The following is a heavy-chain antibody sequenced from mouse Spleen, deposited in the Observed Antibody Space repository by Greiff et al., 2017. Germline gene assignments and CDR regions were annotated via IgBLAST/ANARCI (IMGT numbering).Heavy chain of an antibody. V-gene: IGHV1-62-2*01. CDR2: FYPGSGSI. D-gene: IGHD2-2*01. CDR1: GYTFTEYI. J-gene: IGHJ4*01. Sequence: QVQLQQSGAELVKPGASVKLSCKASGYTFTEYIIHWVKQRSGQGLEWIGWFYPGSGSIKYNEKFKDKATLTADKSSSTVYMELSRLTSEDSAVYFCARHEREAIYGYDGGNAMDYWGQGTSVTVSS. CDR3: ARHEREAIYGYDGGNAMDY.